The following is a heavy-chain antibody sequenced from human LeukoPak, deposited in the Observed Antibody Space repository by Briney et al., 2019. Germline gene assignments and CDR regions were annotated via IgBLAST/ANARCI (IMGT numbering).Heavy chain of an antibody. J-gene: IGHJ5*02. CDR2: IYDSGST. V-gene: IGHV4-59*01. CDR1: GASISSYY. CDR3: ARENVVAGPFTSSWFDP. Sequence: SETLSLTCTVSGASISSYYWSWIRQPPGKGLEWIGYIYDSGSTNYNPSLKGRLTISVDTSNNQFSLKLNAVTAADTAVYYCARENVVAGPFTSSWFDPWGQGTLVTVSS. D-gene: IGHD2-15*01.